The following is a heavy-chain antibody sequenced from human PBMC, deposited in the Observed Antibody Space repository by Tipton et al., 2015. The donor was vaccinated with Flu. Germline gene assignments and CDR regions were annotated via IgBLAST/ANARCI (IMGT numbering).Heavy chain of an antibody. V-gene: IGHV4-39*07. CDR1: GGSISNSAYY. Sequence: TLSLTCTVSGGSISNSAYYWGWIRQPPGKGLEWIANVYYTGTTYYNPSLKSRVTMSVATSKNQVSLRLSSVTAADTAVYYCAKSHGGYGDYANWDFDLWGRRTLVTVSS. D-gene: IGHD4-17*01. J-gene: IGHJ2*01. CDR2: VYYTGTT. CDR3: AKSHGGYGDYANWDFDL.